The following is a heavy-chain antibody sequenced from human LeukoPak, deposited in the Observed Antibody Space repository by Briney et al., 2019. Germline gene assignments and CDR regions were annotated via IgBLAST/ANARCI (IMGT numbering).Heavy chain of an antibody. V-gene: IGHV1-2*02. CDR2: INPNSGGT. Sequence: ASVKVSCKASGYTFTGYYMHWVRQAPGQGLEWIGWINPNSGGTNYAQKFQGRVTMTRDTSISTAYMELSRLRSDDTAVYYCARDRAYSGSYYLSYWGQGTLVTVSS. D-gene: IGHD1-26*01. J-gene: IGHJ4*02. CDR1: GYTFTGYY. CDR3: ARDRAYSGSYYLSY.